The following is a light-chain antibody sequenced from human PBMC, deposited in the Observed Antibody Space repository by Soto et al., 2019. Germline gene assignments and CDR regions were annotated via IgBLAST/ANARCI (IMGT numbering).Light chain of an antibody. J-gene: IGKJ1*01. CDR2: DAS. V-gene: IGKV1-5*01. CDR3: QQYNSYSV. Sequence: DIQMTQSPSTLSASVGDRVTITCRASQSISSWLAWYQQKPGIAPKLLIYDASSLESGVPSRFSGSGSGTEFTLTISSLQPDDFATYYCQQYNSYSVFGQGTKVEIK. CDR1: QSISSW.